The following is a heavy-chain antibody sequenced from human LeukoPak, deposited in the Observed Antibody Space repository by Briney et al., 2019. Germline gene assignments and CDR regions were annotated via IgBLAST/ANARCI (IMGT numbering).Heavy chain of an antibody. CDR3: ARGQVAAILNWFDP. D-gene: IGHD2-2*02. V-gene: IGHV4-34*01. J-gene: IGHJ5*02. CDR1: GGSFSGYY. Sequence: KPSETLSLTCAVYGGSFSGYYWSWIRQPPGKGLEWIGEINHSGSTNYNPSLKSRVTISVDTSKNQFSLKLSSVTAADTAVYYCARGQVAAILNWFDPWGQGTLVTVSS. CDR2: INHSGST.